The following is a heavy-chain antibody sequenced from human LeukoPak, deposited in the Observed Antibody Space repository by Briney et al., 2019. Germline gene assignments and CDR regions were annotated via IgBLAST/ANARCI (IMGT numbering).Heavy chain of an antibody. CDR3: ARGRIDCSSTSCYTY. J-gene: IGHJ4*02. CDR1: GYTFTSYD. D-gene: IGHD2-2*02. V-gene: IGHV1-8*01. CDR2: MNPNSGNT. Sequence: ASVKVSCKASGYTFTSYDINWVRQATGQGLEWMGGMNPNSGNTGYAQKFQGGVTMTRNTSISTAYMELSSLRSEDTAVYYCARGRIDCSSTSCYTYWGQGTLVTVSS.